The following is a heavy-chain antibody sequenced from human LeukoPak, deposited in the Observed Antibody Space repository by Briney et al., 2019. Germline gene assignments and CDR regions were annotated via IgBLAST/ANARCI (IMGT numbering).Heavy chain of an antibody. CDR3: ARARNHYDSGGDPILGSYFDL. CDR1: GGSISRSSYY. D-gene: IGHD3-22*01. J-gene: IGHJ2*01. Sequence: SETLSLTCTGSGGSISRSSYYSGWIRHPPGKGLEWIGSIHYSGSTYCNPSLKSRVTISVDTSKNLFSLKLSSVTAADSDVYYCARARNHYDSGGDPILGSYFDLWGRGTLVTVSS. CDR2: IHYSGST. V-gene: IGHV4-39*01.